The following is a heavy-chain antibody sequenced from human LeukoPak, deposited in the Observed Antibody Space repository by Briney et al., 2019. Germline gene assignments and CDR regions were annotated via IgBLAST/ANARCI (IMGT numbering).Heavy chain of an antibody. CDR1: GYTFTGYY. Sequence: ASVKVSCKXSGYTFTGYYMHWVRQAPGQGLEWMGWINPNSGGTKYAQKFQGRVTMTRDTSISTAYMELSRLTSDDTAVYYCERGGTRAFDLWGQGTMVTVSS. CDR3: ERGGTRAFDL. J-gene: IGHJ3*01. CDR2: INPNSGGT. V-gene: IGHV1-2*02. D-gene: IGHD1-26*01.